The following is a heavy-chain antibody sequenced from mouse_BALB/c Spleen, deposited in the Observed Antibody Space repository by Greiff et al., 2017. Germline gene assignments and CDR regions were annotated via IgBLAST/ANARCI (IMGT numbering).Heavy chain of an antibody. Sequence: EVQLQQSGPGLVKPSQSLSLTCTVTGYSITSDYAWNWIRQFPGNKLEWMGYISYSGSTSYNPSLKSRISITRDTSKNQFFLQLNSVTTEDTATYYCASYGNYAWFAYWGQGTLVTVSA. CDR2: ISYSGST. CDR1: GYSITSDYA. J-gene: IGHJ3*01. D-gene: IGHD2-1*01. CDR3: ASYGNYAWFAY. V-gene: IGHV3-2*02.